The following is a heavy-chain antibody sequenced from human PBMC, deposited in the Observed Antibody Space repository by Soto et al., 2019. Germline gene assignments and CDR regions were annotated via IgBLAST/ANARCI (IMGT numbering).Heavy chain of an antibody. CDR1: GGSTSSYY. CDR3: ARENPDYGDTSDH. D-gene: IGHD4-17*01. Sequence: SETLSLTCTVYGGSTSSYYWSWIRQPAGKGLEWIGYIYYSGSTNYNPPLKSRLTIAVDTSKSQFSLKLTSVTAADTAVYFCARENPDYGDTSDHWGQGTLVTVSS. CDR2: IYYSGST. V-gene: IGHV4-59*01. J-gene: IGHJ4*02.